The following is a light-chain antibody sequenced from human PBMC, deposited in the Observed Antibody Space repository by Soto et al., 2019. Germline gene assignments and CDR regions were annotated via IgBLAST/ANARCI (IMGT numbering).Light chain of an antibody. CDR3: QQYETSPT. CDR2: GAS. CDR1: QTLSSRY. V-gene: IGKV3-20*01. J-gene: IGKJ1*01. Sequence: SVLTQSPGTLSLSAEERATLSCRASQTLSSRYLAWYQQKPGQTPTVLIYGASSRATGIPDRFSGSGSGTDFTLTISRLEPEDFAVYYCQQYETSPTFGQGTKVDIK.